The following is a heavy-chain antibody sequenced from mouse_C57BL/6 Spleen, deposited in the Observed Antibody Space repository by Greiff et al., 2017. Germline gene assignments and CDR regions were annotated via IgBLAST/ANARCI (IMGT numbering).Heavy chain of an antibody. Sequence: QVQLQQSGPGLVQPSQSLSITCTVSGFSLTSYGVHWVRQSPGKGLEWLGVIWRGGSTDYNAAFMSRLSITKDNSKSQVFFKMNSLQADDTAIYXCAKNGGNYDRAWFAYWGQGTLVTVSA. CDR2: IWRGGST. D-gene: IGHD2-4*01. J-gene: IGHJ3*01. V-gene: IGHV2-5*01. CDR1: GFSLTSYG. CDR3: AKNGGNYDRAWFAY.